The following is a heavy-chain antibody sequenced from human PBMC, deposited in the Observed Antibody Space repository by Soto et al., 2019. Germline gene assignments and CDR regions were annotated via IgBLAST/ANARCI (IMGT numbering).Heavy chain of an antibody. CDR2: IIPILGIA. D-gene: IGHD5-12*01. CDR3: ARLSEGYRGYDLVDY. CDR1: GGTFSSYT. V-gene: IGHV1-69*02. Sequence: QVQLVQSGAEVKKPGSSVKVSCKASGGTFSSYTITWVRQAPGQGLEWMGRIIPILGIANYAQKFQGRVTITADKSTSTVYIELSRLRSEDTAVYYCARLSEGYRGYDLVDYGGQGTLVTVSS. J-gene: IGHJ4*02.